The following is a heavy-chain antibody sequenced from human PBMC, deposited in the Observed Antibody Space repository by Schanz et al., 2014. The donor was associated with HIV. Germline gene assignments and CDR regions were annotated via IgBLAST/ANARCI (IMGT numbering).Heavy chain of an antibody. D-gene: IGHD6-13*01. CDR1: GGTFSIYA. J-gene: IGHJ5*02. V-gene: IGHV1-69*01. CDR3: ARGQPLVQRWFDP. CDR2: IIPLFGTS. Sequence: QVQLVQSGAEVKKPGSSVKVSCKASGGTFSIYAISWVRQAPGQGLEWMGGIIPLFGTSNYAQKFQGRATITADESTSTAYMELSSLRSEDTAVYYCARGQPLVQRWFDPWGQGTLIIVSS.